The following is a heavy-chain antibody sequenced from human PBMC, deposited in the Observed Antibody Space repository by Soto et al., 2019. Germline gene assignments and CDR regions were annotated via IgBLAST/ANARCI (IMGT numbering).Heavy chain of an antibody. CDR3: ARVRDWFDP. CDR2: IDHSGYT. J-gene: IGHJ5*02. CDR1: GGSFSGYY. V-gene: IGHV4-34*01. Sequence: SETLSLTCAVYGGSFSGYYWNWIRQPPGKGLEWIGEIDHSGYTNYNPSLKSRVTISVDTSKDQFSLRLTSVTAADTAVYYCARVRDWFDPWGQGTLVTVS. D-gene: IGHD3-3*01.